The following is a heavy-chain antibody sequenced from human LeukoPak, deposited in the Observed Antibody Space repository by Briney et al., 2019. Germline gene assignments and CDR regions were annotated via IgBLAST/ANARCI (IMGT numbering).Heavy chain of an antibody. V-gene: IGHV1-2*02. D-gene: IGHD4-17*01. CDR2: INPNSGGT. CDR1: GYTFTSYD. Sequence: ASVKVSCKASGYTFTSYDINWVRQATGQGLEWMGWINPNSGGTNYAQKFQGRVTMTRDTSISTAYMELSRLRSDDTAVYYCARDPAPKTKLRGRYYFDYWGQGTLVTVSS. CDR3: ARDPAPKTKLRGRYYFDY. J-gene: IGHJ4*02.